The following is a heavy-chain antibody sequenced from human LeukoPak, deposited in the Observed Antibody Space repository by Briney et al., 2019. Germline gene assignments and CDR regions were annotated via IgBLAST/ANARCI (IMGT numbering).Heavy chain of an antibody. V-gene: IGHV1-18*01. CDR2: VSPYNGDT. CDR1: GYTFINYA. J-gene: IGHJ6*02. CDR3: ASVYKYGMDV. Sequence: GASVKVSCKASGYTFINYAIHWVRQAPGQGLEWMGWVSPYNGDTKYAQNHQGRVTMTTDTSTTTVYMELSSLRSEDTAVYYCASVYKYGMDVWGQGTTVIVSS.